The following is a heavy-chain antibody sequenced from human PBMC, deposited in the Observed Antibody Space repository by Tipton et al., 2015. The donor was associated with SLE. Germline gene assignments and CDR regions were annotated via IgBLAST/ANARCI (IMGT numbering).Heavy chain of an antibody. CDR2: IYYSGTT. CDR3: AIGGDSGYDL. J-gene: IGHJ6*02. Sequence: TLSLTCTVSGGSISSSSYYWGWIRQSPGKGLDWIGTIYYSGTTYYNPSLKSRVTISVDTSKIQFSLKLSSVTAADTAVYYCAIGGDSGYDLWGQGTTVIVSS. D-gene: IGHD5-12*01. CDR1: GGSISSSSYY. V-gene: IGHV4-39*07.